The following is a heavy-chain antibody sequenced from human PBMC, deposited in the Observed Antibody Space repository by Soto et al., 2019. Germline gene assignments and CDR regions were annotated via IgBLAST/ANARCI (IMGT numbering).Heavy chain of an antibody. CDR1: GFTFNNYD. D-gene: IGHD5-12*01. CDR3: ARGAVATTCDF. CDR2: IISSGSSM. J-gene: IGHJ4*02. Sequence: EVQLVESGGGLVKPGGSLRLSCAASGFTFNNYDMNWVRQAPGKGLEWVSSIISSGSSMYYLASVRGRFAISRDNADNSLYLHMNSLTVEDTAVYYCARGAVATTCDFWGQGTPVTVSS. V-gene: IGHV3-21*03.